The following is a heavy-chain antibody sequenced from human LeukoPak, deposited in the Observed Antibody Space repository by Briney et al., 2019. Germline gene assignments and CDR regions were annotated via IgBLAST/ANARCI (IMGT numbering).Heavy chain of an antibody. V-gene: IGHV4-4*07. CDR3: AREREGIVIVPPARGAFDI. D-gene: IGHD2-2*01. CDR1: DGSISNYD. CDR2: IYPSGST. J-gene: IGHJ3*02. Sequence: AETLSLTCSVSDGSISNYDWSWIRQPAGKGLEWIGRIYPSGSTNYKPSLKSRVTMSIDKSKNQFSLKLSSVTAADTAVYYCAREREGIVIVPPARGAFDIWGQGTMVTVSS.